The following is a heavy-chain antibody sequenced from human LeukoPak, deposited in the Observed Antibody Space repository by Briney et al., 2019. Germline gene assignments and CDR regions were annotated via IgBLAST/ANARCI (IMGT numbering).Heavy chain of an antibody. J-gene: IGHJ5*02. CDR2: IDQGGST. D-gene: IGHD5-18*01. CDR1: GYPIRSGYF. V-gene: IGHV4-38-2*01. CDR3: ARGDFYNYGKPFDP. Sequence: SETLSLTCAVSGYPIRSGYFWGWIRQPPGKGLEWIASIDQGGSTYYNPSLKSRVTISVDTSKNQFSVKLTSVTAADTAVYYCARGDFYNYGKPFDPWSQGTLVTVSS.